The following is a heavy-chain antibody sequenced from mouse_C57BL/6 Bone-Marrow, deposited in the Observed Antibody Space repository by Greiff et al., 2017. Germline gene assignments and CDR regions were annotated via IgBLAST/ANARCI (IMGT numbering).Heavy chain of an antibody. CDR3: ARDGSSYRYYAMDD. Sequence: QVQLQQSGAELARPGASVKMSYKASGYTFTSYTMHWVKQRPGQGLEWIGYINPSSGYTKYNQKFKDKATLTADKSSSTAYMQLSSLTSEDSAVYYCARDGSSYRYYAMDDWGQGTSVTVSS. J-gene: IGHJ4*01. D-gene: IGHD1-1*01. CDR1: GYTFTSYT. CDR2: INPSSGYT. V-gene: IGHV1-4*01.